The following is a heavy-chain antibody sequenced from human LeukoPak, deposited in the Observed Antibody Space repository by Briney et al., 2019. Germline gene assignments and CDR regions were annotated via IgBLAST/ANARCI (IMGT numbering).Heavy chain of an antibody. CDR3: AGTTPNWFDP. CDR1: GGSISSYY. J-gene: IGHJ5*02. CDR2: VYYSGST. D-gene: IGHD4-17*01. Sequence: PSETLSLTCTVSGGSISSYYWSWIRQPPGKGLEWLGYVYYSGSTNYNPSHKSRATISVDTSKNQFSLKLSSVTAADTAVYYCAGTTPNWFDPWGQGTLVTVSS. V-gene: IGHV4-59*01.